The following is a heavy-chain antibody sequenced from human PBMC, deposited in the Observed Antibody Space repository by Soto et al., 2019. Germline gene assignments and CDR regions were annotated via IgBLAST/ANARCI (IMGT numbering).Heavy chain of an antibody. CDR1: GFTFTSHA. V-gene: IGHV3-30*04. CDR3: ARARGLQQTLYYFDS. D-gene: IGHD3-16*01. CDR2: ISHDGNSQ. Sequence: QVQLVESGGGVVQPGRSLRLSCAASGFTFTSHAMYWVRQAAGKGLEWVSAISHDGNSQYYAQSVKGRFIVSRDNSMNSLYLLMNSLSGDDTAVYYCARARGLQQTLYYFDSWGQGTLVTVSS. J-gene: IGHJ4*02.